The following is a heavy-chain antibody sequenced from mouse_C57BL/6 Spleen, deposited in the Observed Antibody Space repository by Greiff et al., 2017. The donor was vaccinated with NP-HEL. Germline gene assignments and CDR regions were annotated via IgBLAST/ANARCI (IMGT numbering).Heavy chain of an antibody. CDR2: IYPGDGDT. D-gene: IGHD2-1*01. Sequence: VQLQQSGPELVKPGASVKISCKASGYAFSSSWMNWVKQRPGKGLEWIGRIYPGDGDTNYNGKFKGKATLTADKSSSTAYMQLSSLTSEDSAVYFCAKEEEKSYGNYYGWVFDYWGQGTTLTVSS. V-gene: IGHV1-82*01. CDR1: GYAFSSSW. CDR3: AKEEEKSYGNYYGWVFDY. J-gene: IGHJ2*01.